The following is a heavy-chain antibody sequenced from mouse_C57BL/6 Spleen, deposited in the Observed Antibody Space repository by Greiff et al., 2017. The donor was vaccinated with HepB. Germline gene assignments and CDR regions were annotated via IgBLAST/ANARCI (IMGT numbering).Heavy chain of an antibody. V-gene: IGHV1-82*01. D-gene: IGHD2-3*01. J-gene: IGHJ3*01. CDR3: ARSIYDGYYFAY. CDR2: IYPGDGDT. Sequence: VQLQQSGPELVKPGASVKISCKASGYAFSSSWMNWVKQRPGKGLEWIGRIYPGDGDTNYNGKFKGKATLTADKSSSTAYMQLSSLTSEDSAVYFCARSIYDGYYFAYWGQGTLVTVSA. CDR1: GYAFSSSW.